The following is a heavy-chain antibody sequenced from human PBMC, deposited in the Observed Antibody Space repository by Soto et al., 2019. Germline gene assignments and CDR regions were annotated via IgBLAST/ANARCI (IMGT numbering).Heavy chain of an antibody. D-gene: IGHD3-22*01. CDR2: ITATGDRT. V-gene: IGHV3-23*01. J-gene: IGHJ4*02. CDR1: GFRFSSYS. Sequence: GGSLRLSCADSGFRFSSYSMSWVRQTPGKGLEWVAAITATGDRTYYADSVTGRFTISRDNSKKTHYQQMTSLRAEDTAMYYCATMNGYFEYWGQGTPVT. CDR3: ATMNGYFEY.